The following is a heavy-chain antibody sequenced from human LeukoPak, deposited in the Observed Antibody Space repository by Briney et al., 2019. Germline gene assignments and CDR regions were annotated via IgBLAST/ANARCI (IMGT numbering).Heavy chain of an antibody. CDR3: ARGPYDSSGFPPQAYYFDY. CDR2: INHSGST. CDR1: GGSFSGYY. J-gene: IGHJ4*02. Sequence: SETLSLTCAVYGGSFSGYYWSWIRQPPGKGLEWIGEINHSGSTNYNPSLKSRVTISVDTSKNQFSLKLSSVTAADTAVYYCARGPYDSSGFPPQAYYFDYWGQGTLVTVSS. D-gene: IGHD3-22*01. V-gene: IGHV4-34*01.